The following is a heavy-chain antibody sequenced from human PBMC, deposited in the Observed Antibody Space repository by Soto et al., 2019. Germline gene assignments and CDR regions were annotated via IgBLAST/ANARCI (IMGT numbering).Heavy chain of an antibody. Sequence: SETLSLTCTVSGVSMSDRYWSWIRQPPGKGLEWIGYIYYSGSANYNPSLKSRVTISIDTSKNQFSLKLSSVTAADTAVYYCTRDSPSRIVAAGSGDNYYYYYYMDVWSKGTTVTVTS. CDR2: IYYSGSA. D-gene: IGHD6-13*01. V-gene: IGHV4-59*11. CDR1: GVSMSDRY. CDR3: TRDSPSRIVAAGSGDNYYYYYYMDV. J-gene: IGHJ6*03.